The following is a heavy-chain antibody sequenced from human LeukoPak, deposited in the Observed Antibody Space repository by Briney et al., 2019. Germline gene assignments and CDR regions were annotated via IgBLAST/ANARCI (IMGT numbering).Heavy chain of an antibody. CDR1: GFTFSSYG. D-gene: IGHD3-16*01. V-gene: IGHV3-33*06. J-gene: IGHJ4*02. Sequence: PGRSLRLSCAASGFTFSSYGMHWVRQAPGKGLEWVAVICYDGSNKYYADSVKGRFTISRDNSKNTLYLQMNSLRAEDTAVYYCAKDGDGWGYWGQGTLVTVSS. CDR3: AKDGDGWGY. CDR2: ICYDGSNK.